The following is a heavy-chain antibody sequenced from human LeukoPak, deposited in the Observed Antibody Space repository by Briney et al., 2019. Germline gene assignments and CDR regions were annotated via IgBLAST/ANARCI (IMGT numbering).Heavy chain of an antibody. Sequence: NPGGSLRLSCAASGFTFSDYYMSWIRQAPGKGLEWVSYISSSGSTIYYADSVKGRFTISRDNAKNSLYLQMNSLRAEDSAAYYCAKLRSGTTGNVEIWGQGTMVTVSS. CDR1: GFTFSDYY. CDR3: AKLRSGTTGNVEI. CDR2: ISSSGSTI. V-gene: IGHV3-11*01. D-gene: IGHD1-26*01. J-gene: IGHJ3*02.